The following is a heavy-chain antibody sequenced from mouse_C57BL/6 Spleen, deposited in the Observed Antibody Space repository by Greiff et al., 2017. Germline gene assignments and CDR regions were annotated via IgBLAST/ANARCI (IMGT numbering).Heavy chain of an antibody. CDR3: ARSGGNYEAMDY. D-gene: IGHD2-1*01. CDR1: GYAFTNYL. V-gene: IGHV1-54*01. Sequence: QVHVKQSGPELVRPGTSVKVSCKASGYAFTNYLIEWVKQRPGQGLEWIGVINPGCGGTYYYEMFSGKATQTADKASRTAYMQLSSLTSEDSAVDFSARSGGNYEAMDYWGQGTSVTVSS. CDR2: INPGCGGT. J-gene: IGHJ4*01.